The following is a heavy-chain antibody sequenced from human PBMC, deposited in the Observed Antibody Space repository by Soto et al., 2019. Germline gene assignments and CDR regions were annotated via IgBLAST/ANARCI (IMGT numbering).Heavy chain of an antibody. V-gene: IGHV4-4*02. Sequence: SETVSLTCDVSGDSTRSRNWWTWLRQPPGQGLEWIGEIYQTGSTNYNPSLKSRVTISLDKSENKFSLKVTSLTAADTAVYYCASRDPGTSVDYWGQGTLVTVSS. J-gene: IGHJ4*02. CDR1: GDSTRSRNW. D-gene: IGHD1-7*01. CDR2: IYQTGST. CDR3: ASRDPGTSVDY.